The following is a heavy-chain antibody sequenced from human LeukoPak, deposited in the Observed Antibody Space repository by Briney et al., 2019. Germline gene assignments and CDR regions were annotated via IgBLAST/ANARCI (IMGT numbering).Heavy chain of an antibody. J-gene: IGHJ3*02. CDR3: ATARGVFDI. V-gene: IGHV3-66*01. D-gene: IGHD2-15*01. CDR1: GFTVSSNY. CDR2: IYSGGST. Sequence: GGSLRLSCAASGFTVSSNYMTWVRQAPGKGLEWVSVIYSGGSTYYTDSVKGRFTISRDNSKNTLYLQTNNLRAEDTAVYYCATARGVFDIWGQGTMVTVSS.